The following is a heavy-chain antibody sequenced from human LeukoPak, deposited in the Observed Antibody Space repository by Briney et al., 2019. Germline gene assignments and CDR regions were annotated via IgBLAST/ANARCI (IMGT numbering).Heavy chain of an antibody. V-gene: IGHV3-23*01. CDR1: GFTFSSYV. J-gene: IGHJ4*02. D-gene: IGHD2-2*02. CDR3: AKVYTGIDY. CDR2: ISGRDGGT. Sequence: PGGSLRLSCAASGFTFSSYVMNWVRQAPGKGLEWVSAISGRDGGTYYADSVKGRFTISRDNSKNTLYLQMNSLRAEDTAVYYCAKVYTGIDYWGQGTLVTVSS.